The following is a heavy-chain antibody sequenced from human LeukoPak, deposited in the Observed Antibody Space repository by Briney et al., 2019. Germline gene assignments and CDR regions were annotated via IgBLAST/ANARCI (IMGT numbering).Heavy chain of an antibody. Sequence: GGSLRLSCSASGFTFSTSWMNWVRQAPGKGLEWVADIKQDGSEKYYVDSVKGRFTISRDNAKNSLYLHLNSLRAEDMAVYYCARGDYYDRRFDNWGQGTLVTVSS. J-gene: IGHJ4*02. V-gene: IGHV3-7*02. D-gene: IGHD3-22*01. CDR1: GFTFSTSW. CDR2: IKQDGSEK. CDR3: ARGDYYDRRFDN.